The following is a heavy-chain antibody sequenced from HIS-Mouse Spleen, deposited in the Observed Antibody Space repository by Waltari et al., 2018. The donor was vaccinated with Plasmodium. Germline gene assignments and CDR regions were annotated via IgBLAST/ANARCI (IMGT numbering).Heavy chain of an antibody. CDR2: IKQDGSEK. J-gene: IGHJ4*02. CDR1: GFTFSSYW. D-gene: IGHD3-3*01. V-gene: IGHV3-7*01. Sequence: EVQLVESGGGLVQPGGSLRLSCAASGFTFSSYWMSWVRQAPGKGLEWVANIKQDGSEKYYVDSVKGRFTISRDNAKNSLYLQMNSLRAEDTAVYYCARDSRFLEWLLGDYWGQGTLVTVSS. CDR3: ARDSRFLEWLLGDY.